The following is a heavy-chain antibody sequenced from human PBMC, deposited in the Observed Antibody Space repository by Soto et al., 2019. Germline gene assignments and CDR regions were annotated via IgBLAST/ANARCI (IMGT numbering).Heavy chain of an antibody. CDR2: ISGSGGST. Sequence: GGSLRLSCAASGFTFSSYAMSWVRQAPGKGLEWVSAISGSGGSTYYADSVKGRFTISRDNSKNTLYLQMNSLRAEDTAVYYCAKLGLTGTHSRRFDPWGQGTLVTVYS. J-gene: IGHJ5*02. V-gene: IGHV3-23*01. CDR3: AKLGLTGTHSRRFDP. CDR1: GFTFSSYA. D-gene: IGHD1-7*01.